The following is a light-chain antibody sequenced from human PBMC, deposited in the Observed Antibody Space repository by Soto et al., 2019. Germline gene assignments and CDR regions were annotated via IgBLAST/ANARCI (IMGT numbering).Light chain of an antibody. V-gene: IGLV1-51*01. CDR3: GTWDSSLSAVV. Sequence: QSVLTQPPSVSAAPGQTVTISCSGCSSNIGSNYVSWYQQLPGTAPKLLIYNNDKRPSGIPDRFSGSKSGTSATLGITGLQTGDEADYYCGTWDSSLSAVVFGGGTKLTVL. CDR1: SSNIGSNY. CDR2: NND. J-gene: IGLJ2*01.